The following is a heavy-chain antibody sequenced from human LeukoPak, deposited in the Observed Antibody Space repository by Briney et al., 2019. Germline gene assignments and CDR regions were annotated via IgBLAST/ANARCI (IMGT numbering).Heavy chain of an antibody. CDR1: GGTFSSYA. CDR3: ARVAMITFGGVIVIPAYYFDY. Sequence: SVKVSCKASGGTFSSYAISWVRQAPGQGLEWMGRIIPILGIANYAQKFQGRVTITADKSTSTAYMELSSLRSEDTAVYYCARVAMITFGGVIVIPAYYFDYWGQGTLVTVSS. V-gene: IGHV1-69*04. CDR2: IIPILGIA. J-gene: IGHJ4*02. D-gene: IGHD3-16*02.